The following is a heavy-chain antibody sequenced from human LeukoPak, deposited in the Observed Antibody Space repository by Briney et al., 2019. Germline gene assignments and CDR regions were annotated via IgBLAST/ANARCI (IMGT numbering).Heavy chain of an antibody. J-gene: IGHJ4*02. CDR3: ASGRGIENSSPLDY. CDR1: GFTFRNYA. D-gene: IGHD6-6*01. Sequence: PGGSLRLSCAASGFTFRNYAMSWVRQAPGKGLEWVSTTSGSGGSTYYADSVKGRFTISRDNSKNTLYLQMNSLRDEDTAVYYCASGRGIENSSPLDYWGQGTLVTVSS. V-gene: IGHV3-23*01. CDR2: TSGSGGST.